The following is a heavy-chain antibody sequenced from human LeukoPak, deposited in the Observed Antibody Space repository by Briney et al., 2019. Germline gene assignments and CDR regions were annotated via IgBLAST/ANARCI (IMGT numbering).Heavy chain of an antibody. V-gene: IGHV3-23*01. Sequence: PGGSLRLSCAASGFTFSSYAMSWVRQAPGKGLEWVTIIGGSGGSTYYADSVKGRFTISRDDSKNTLYLQMNSLRAEDTAVYYCAKGELPATMWVVWDFWGQGTLVTVSS. CDR2: IGGSGGST. CDR3: AKGELPATMWVVWDF. J-gene: IGHJ4*02. CDR1: GFTFSSYA. D-gene: IGHD2-2*01.